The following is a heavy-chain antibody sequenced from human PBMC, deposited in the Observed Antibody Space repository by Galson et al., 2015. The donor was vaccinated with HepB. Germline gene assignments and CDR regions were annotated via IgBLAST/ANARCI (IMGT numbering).Heavy chain of an antibody. V-gene: IGHV3-30-3*01. Sequence: SLRPSCAASGFTFNTYAMHWVRQAPGKGLEWVAVISYDGSNKYCADSVKGRFTISRDNSKNTLLLQMNSLRAEDTAVYYCARDFPYFDYWGQGTLVTVSS. CDR2: ISYDGSNK. CDR1: GFTFNTYA. CDR3: ARDFPYFDY. J-gene: IGHJ4*02.